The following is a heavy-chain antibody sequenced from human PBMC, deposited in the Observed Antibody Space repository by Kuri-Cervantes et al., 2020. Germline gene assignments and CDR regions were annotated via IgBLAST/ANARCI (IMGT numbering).Heavy chain of an antibody. D-gene: IGHD3-3*01. J-gene: IGHJ5*02. CDR3: AHMSYDFWSGSPNWFDP. Sequence: SGPTLVKPTQTLTLTCTFSGFSLNTHGVGVAWIRQPPGKALVWLAFIYWDGDIRYSPSLKSRLTITKDTSKNQVVLTMTNMDPVDTATYYCAHMSYDFWSGSPNWFDPWGQGTLVTVSS. V-gene: IGHV2-5*02. CDR2: IYWDGDI. CDR1: GFSLNTHGVG.